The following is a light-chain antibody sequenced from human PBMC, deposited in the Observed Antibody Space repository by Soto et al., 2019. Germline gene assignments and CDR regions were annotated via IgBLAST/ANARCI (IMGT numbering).Light chain of an antibody. CDR2: KAS. Sequence: DIQMTQSPSSVSASVGDRVTITCRASQGISSWLAWYQQKPGKATKLLIYKASNLESGVSSRFSGSGSGTEFTLTINSLQPEDFATYYCQQLNIYPLTVGTGTKVDIK. V-gene: IGKV1D-12*01. J-gene: IGKJ3*01. CDR1: QGISSW. CDR3: QQLNIYPLT.